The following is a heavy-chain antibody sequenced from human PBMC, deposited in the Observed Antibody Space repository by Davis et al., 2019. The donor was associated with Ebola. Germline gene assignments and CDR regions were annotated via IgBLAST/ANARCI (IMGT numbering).Heavy chain of an antibody. Sequence: ASVKVSCKASGYTFTSYGISWVRQAPGQGLEWMGWISAYNGNTNYAQKLQGRVTMTTDKSTSTAYMELSSLRSEDTAVYYFAREGLYSRDAFDIWGQGTMVTVSS. V-gene: IGHV1-18*01. D-gene: IGHD6-13*01. CDR1: GYTFTSYG. CDR2: ISAYNGNT. CDR3: AREGLYSRDAFDI. J-gene: IGHJ3*02.